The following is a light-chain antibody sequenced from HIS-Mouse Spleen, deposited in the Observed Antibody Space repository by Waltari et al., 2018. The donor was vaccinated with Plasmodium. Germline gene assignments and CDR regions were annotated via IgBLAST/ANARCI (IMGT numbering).Light chain of an antibody. Sequence: PGQSITISCTGTSSDVGSYNLVSWYQQHPGKAPKLMSYEGSKRPSGVSNRFSGSKSGNTASLTISGLQAEDEADYYCCSYAGSSTFVFGGGTKLTVL. CDR2: EGS. CDR1: SSDVGSYNL. J-gene: IGLJ3*02. CDR3: CSYAGSSTFV. V-gene: IGLV2-23*03.